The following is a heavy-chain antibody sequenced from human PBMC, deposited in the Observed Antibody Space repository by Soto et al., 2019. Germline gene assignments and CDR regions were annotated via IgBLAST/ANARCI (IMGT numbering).Heavy chain of an antibody. CDR2: IYTSGST. CDR3: ARDKSVGGENYYYGMDV. CDR1: GGSISSYY. D-gene: IGHD3-10*01. V-gene: IGHV4-4*07. Sequence: ETLSLTCTVSGGSISSYYWSWIRQPAGKGLEWIGRIYTSGSTNYNPSLKSRVTMSVDTSKNQFSLKLSSVTAADTAVYYCARDKSVGGENYYYGMDVWGQGTTVTVSS. J-gene: IGHJ6*02.